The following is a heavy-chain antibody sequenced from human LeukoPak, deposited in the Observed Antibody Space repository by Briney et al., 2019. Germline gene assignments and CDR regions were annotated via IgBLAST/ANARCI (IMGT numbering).Heavy chain of an antibody. V-gene: IGHV3-23*01. CDR2: ISGGCNT. D-gene: IGHD1-26*01. J-gene: IGHJ4*02. Sequence: GGSLRLSCATSGFTFSSYEMSWVRQAPGKGLEWVSAISGGCNTYYADSVKGRFTISRDNSKNTLYLQMDSLRAEDTAEYYCARVRWELPLKFFDYWGQGTLVTVSS. CDR1: GFTFSSYE. CDR3: ARVRWELPLKFFDY.